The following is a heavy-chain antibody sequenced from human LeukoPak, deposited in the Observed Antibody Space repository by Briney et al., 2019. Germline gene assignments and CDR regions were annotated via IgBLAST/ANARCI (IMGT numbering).Heavy chain of an antibody. D-gene: IGHD5-12*01. Sequence: PGGSLRPSCAASGFTFSSYGMHWVRQAPGKGLVWVSLINNDGTITNYADSVKGRFTISRGNAKNTLYLQMNSLKVDDTAVYYCARAYSGYDKWGQGTLVTVSS. V-gene: IGHV3-74*01. CDR1: GFTFSSYG. CDR3: ARAYSGYDK. J-gene: IGHJ4*02. CDR2: INNDGTIT.